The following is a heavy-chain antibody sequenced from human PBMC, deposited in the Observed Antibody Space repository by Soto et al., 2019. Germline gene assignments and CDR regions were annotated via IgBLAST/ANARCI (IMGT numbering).Heavy chain of an antibody. D-gene: IGHD2-2*01. J-gene: IGHJ4*02. CDR1: GFTFSSYG. V-gene: IGHV3-30*18. CDR2: ISYDGSNK. Sequence: ESGGGVVQPGRSLRLSCAASGFTFSSYGMHWVRQAPGKGLEWVAVISYDGSNKYYADSVKGRFTISRDNSKNTLYLQMNSLRAEDTAVYYCAKEEEIVVVPAAPRWCYFDYWGQGTLVTVSS. CDR3: AKEEEIVVVPAAPRWCYFDY.